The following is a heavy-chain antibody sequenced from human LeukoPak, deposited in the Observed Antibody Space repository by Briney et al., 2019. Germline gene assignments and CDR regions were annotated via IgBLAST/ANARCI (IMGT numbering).Heavy chain of an antibody. CDR1: GGSISSSTYL. Sequence: PSETLSLTCTVSGGSISSSTYLWGWIRQPPGKGLEWIGSIYYSGSTYYNPSLKSRVTISVDTSKNQFSLKLRSVTAADTAVYYCARKARGRREYQLLRGWFDPWGQGTLVTVPS. D-gene: IGHD2-2*01. V-gene: IGHV4-39*01. CDR2: IYYSGST. CDR3: ARKARGRREYQLLRGWFDP. J-gene: IGHJ5*02.